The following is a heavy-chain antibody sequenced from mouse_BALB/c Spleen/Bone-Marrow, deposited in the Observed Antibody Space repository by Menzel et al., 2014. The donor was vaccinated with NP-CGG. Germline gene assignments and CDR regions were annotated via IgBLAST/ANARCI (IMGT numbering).Heavy chain of an antibody. J-gene: IGHJ4*01. CDR1: GYTFTSNW. D-gene: IGHD4-1*02. CDR2: TNPSNGRS. CDR3: ARSTGTTPYFYAMDY. V-gene: IGHV1S81*02. Sequence: LVESGAELVKPGASVKLSCKAAGYTFTSNWMHWVKQRPGQGLEWIGETNPSNGRSNYNEKFKSKATLTVDKSSSTAYMQLSSLTSEDSAVYYCARSTGTTPYFYAMDYWGQGTSVTASS.